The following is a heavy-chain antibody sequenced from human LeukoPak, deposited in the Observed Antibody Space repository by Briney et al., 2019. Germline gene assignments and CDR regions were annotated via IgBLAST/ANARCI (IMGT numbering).Heavy chain of an antibody. J-gene: IGHJ3*02. Sequence: GGSLRLSCAVSGFTFSNYGMSWVRQAPGKGLEWVSAISGGGDSTYYTDSVKGRFTISRDNSKNTLYLQMNSLRAEDTAVYYCAKDRRTLDAFDIWGQGTMVTVSS. V-gene: IGHV3-23*01. CDR1: GFTFSNYG. CDR2: ISGGGDST. D-gene: IGHD2/OR15-2a*01. CDR3: AKDRRTLDAFDI.